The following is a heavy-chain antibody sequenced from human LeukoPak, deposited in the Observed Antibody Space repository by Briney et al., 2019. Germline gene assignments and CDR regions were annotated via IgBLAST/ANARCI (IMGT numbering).Heavy chain of an antibody. Sequence: PSETLSLTCAVYGGSFSGYYWSWIRQPPGKGLEWIGEINHSGSTNYNPSLKSRVTISVDTSKNQFSLKLSSVTAADTAVYYCAREAHYDYVWGSYRYFDYWGQGTLVTVSS. CDR3: AREAHYDYVWGSYRYFDY. J-gene: IGHJ4*02. CDR2: INHSGST. V-gene: IGHV4-34*01. CDR1: GGSFSGYY. D-gene: IGHD3-16*02.